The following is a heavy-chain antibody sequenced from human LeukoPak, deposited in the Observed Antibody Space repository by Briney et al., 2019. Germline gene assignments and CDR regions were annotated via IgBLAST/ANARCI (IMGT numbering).Heavy chain of an antibody. J-gene: IGHJ4*02. Sequence: ASVKVSCKASGYTFTGYYMHWVRQAPGQGLEWMGWINPNSGGTNYAQKLQGRVTMTTDTSTSTAYMELRSLRSDDTAVYYCARGRDGYNFKGDYWGQGTLVTVSS. CDR1: GYTFTGYY. V-gene: IGHV1-2*02. CDR2: INPNSGGT. CDR3: ARGRDGYNFKGDY. D-gene: IGHD5-24*01.